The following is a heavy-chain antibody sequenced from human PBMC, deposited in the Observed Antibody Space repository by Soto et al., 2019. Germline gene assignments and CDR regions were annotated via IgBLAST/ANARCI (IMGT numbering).Heavy chain of an antibody. J-gene: IGHJ6*02. CDR1: GFTFTSSA. CDR2: IVVGSGNT. V-gene: IGHV1-58*02. Sequence: ASVKVSCKASGFTFTSSAMQWVRQARGQRLEWIGWIVVGSGNTNYAQKFQERVTITRDMSTSTAYMELSSLRSEDTAVYYCAAPQGATGDDYYCYYGMDVWGQGTTVTVSS. CDR3: AAPQGATGDDYYCYYGMDV. D-gene: IGHD7-27*01.